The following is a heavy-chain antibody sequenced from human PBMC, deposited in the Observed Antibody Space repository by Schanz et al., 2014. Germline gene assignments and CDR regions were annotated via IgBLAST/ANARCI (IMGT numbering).Heavy chain of an antibody. D-gene: IGHD3-10*01. V-gene: IGHV3-7*04. CDR2: IKQDGSEK. J-gene: IGHJ4*02. Sequence: EVQLVESGGGLVQPGGSLRLSCGGSGFTFSKYWMSWVRQAPGKGLEWVANIKQDGSEKYYVDAVKGRFTISRDNAKNSMYLHMKSLRGEDTAVYYCARDNYYGSGSCAYWGQGTQVTVSS. CDR3: ARDNYYGSGSCAY. CDR1: GFTFSKYW.